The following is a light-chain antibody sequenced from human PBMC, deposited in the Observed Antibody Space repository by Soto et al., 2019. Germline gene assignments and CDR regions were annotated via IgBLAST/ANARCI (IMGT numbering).Light chain of an antibody. V-gene: IGLV7-43*01. CDR1: TGAVTSGYY. CDR3: LLYFGGYVV. J-gene: IGLJ2*01. Sequence: QAVVTQEPSLTVSPGGTVTLTCASSTGAVTSGYYPNWVQQKPGQTPRALIYSTDNKHSWTPARFSGSLLGGKAALTLSGAQPEDEAEYHCLLYFGGYVVFGGGTKLTVL. CDR2: STD.